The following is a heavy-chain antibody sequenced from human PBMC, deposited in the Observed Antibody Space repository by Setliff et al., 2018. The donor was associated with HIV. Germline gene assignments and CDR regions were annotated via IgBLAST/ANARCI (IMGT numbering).Heavy chain of an antibody. Sequence: EASVKVSCKVSGYSFTELSIHWVRQAPGEGLEWMGGCDPEDDETVYAEKFQGRVTMTEDTSTDTSYMALSSLRSEDTAMYYCATSGFYVILTDPTPGVFDIWGQGTMVTVSS. V-gene: IGHV1-24*01. CDR1: GYSFTELS. D-gene: IGHD3-9*01. J-gene: IGHJ3*02. CDR2: CDPEDDET. CDR3: ATSGFYVILTDPTPGVFDI.